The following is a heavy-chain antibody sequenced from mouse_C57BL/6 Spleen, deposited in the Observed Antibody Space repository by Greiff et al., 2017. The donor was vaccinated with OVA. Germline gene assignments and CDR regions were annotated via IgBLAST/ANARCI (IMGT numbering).Heavy chain of an antibody. Sequence: EVKLMESGGGLVKPGGSLKLSCAASGFTFSDYGMHWVRQAPEKGLEWVAYISSGSSTIYYADTVKGRFTISRDNAKNTLFLQMTSLRSEDTAMYYCARPRARGYYAMDYWGQGTSVTVSS. CDR3: ARPRARGYYAMDY. D-gene: IGHD3-1*01. J-gene: IGHJ4*01. V-gene: IGHV5-17*01. CDR1: GFTFSDYG. CDR2: ISSGSSTI.